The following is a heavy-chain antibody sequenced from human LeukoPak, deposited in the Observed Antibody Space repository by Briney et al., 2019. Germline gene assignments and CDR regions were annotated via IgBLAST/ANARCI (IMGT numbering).Heavy chain of an antibody. J-gene: IGHJ4*02. Sequence: GGSLRLSCAASGFTFDDYAMHWVRQAPGKGLEGVSGISWNSGSIGYADSVKGRFTISRDSAKNSLYLQMNSLRTEDTALYYCAKDMGVRGRRATYDYWGRGTLVTVSS. CDR3: AKDMGVRGRRATYDY. V-gene: IGHV3-9*01. D-gene: IGHD1-26*01. CDR1: GFTFDDYA. CDR2: ISWNSGSI.